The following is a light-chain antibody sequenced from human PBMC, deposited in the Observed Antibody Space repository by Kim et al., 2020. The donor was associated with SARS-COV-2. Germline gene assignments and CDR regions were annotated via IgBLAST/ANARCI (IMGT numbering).Light chain of an antibody. V-gene: IGLV1-40*01. J-gene: IGLJ1*01. CDR3: QSFDNGLSGYV. Sequence: QSVLTQPPSVSGAPGQRVTISCTGSFSNIGAGHDVHWYQHLPGTAPKLLIYGDTNRPSGVPDRFSGSRSGTSASLAITGLQAEDEANYYCQSFDNGLSGYVFGTGTKVTVL. CDR1: FSNIGAGHD. CDR2: GDT.